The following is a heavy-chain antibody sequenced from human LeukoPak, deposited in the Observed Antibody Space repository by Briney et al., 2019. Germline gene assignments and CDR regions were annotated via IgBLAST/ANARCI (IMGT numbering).Heavy chain of an antibody. CDR3: ARDLWDTGSYIGY. Sequence: GGSLRLSCAASGFTFSSYALHWVRRAPGKGLEFVSAISGHGRTTYYASSVKGRFTISRDNSKNTLYLQMGSLRPEDMALYYCARDLWDTGSYIGYWGQGTLVTVSS. D-gene: IGHD1-26*01. CDR2: ISGHGRTT. J-gene: IGHJ4*02. CDR1: GFTFSSYA. V-gene: IGHV3-64*01.